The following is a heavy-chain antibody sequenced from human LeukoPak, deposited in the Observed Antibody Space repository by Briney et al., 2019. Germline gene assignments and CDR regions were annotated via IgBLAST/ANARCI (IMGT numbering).Heavy chain of an antibody. V-gene: IGHV1-24*01. CDR2: FDPEGGET. CDR3: ATAALELRAFDI. D-gene: IGHD1-7*01. Sequence: ASVKVSCKVSGYTLTELSMHWVRQAPGKGLEWMGGFDPEGGETICAQKFQGRVTMTEDTSTDTAYMELSSLRSEDTAVYYCATAALELRAFDIWGQGTMVTVSS. CDR1: GYTLTELS. J-gene: IGHJ3*02.